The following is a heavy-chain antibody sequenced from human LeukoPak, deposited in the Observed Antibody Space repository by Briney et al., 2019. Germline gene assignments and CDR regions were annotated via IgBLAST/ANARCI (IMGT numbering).Heavy chain of an antibody. CDR3: ARDLIVVLTAAISVWFDP. J-gene: IGHJ5*02. D-gene: IGHD2-2*01. CDR1: GYTFTGYY. CDR2: INPNSGGT. V-gene: IGHV1-2*02. Sequence: GASVKVSCKASGYTFTGYYMHWVRQAPGQGLEWMGWINPNSGGTNYAQKFQGRVTMTRDTSISTAYMELSRLRSDDTAVYYCARDLIVVLTAAISVWFDPWGQGTLVTVSS.